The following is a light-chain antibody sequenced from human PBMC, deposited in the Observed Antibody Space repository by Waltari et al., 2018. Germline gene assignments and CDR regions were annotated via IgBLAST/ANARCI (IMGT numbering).Light chain of an antibody. CDR3: QQRRNWPLT. J-gene: IGKJ4*01. V-gene: IGKV3-11*01. CDR1: QWVGTY. Sequence: SWRASQWVGTYLSWYQQRPGQSPRLLIYDASYRATGIPARFSGSGSETDFTLTISSLQPEDFAVYYCQQRRNWPLTFGGGTRVQI. CDR2: DAS.